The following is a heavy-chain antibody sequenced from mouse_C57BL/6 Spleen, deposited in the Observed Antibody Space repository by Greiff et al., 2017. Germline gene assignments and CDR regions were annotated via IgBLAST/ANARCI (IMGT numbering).Heavy chain of an antibody. V-gene: IGHV14-2*01. CDR3: ARPPYYGSSYWYFDV. CDR1: GFNIKDYY. J-gene: IGHJ1*03. D-gene: IGHD1-1*01. Sequence: EVQLQQSGAELVKPGASVKLSCTASGFNIKDYYMHWVKQRTEQGLEWIGRIDPEDGETKYAPKFQGKATITSDKSSNTAYLQLSSLTSDDTAVYYCARPPYYGSSYWYFDVWGTGTTVTVSS. CDR2: IDPEDGET.